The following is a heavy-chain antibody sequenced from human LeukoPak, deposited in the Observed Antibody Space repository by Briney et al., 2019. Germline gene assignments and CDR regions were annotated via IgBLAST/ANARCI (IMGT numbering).Heavy chain of an antibody. CDR2: IDYSGST. CDR3: AKIGGYMVRGVENWFDP. D-gene: IGHD3-10*01. CDR1: GGSISSNNYY. Sequence: SETLSLTCTVSGGSISSNNYYWSWIRQPPGKGLEWFGSIDYSGSTNYNPSLKSRVTISVDTSKNQFSLKVTSVTAADTAVYYCAKIGGYMVRGVENWFDPWGQGTLVTVSS. J-gene: IGHJ5*02. V-gene: IGHV4-39*01.